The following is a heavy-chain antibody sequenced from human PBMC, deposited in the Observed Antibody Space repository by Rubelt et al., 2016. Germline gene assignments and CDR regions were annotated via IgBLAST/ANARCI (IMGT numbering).Heavy chain of an antibody. Sequence: EVQLVESGGGLVQPGGSLRLSCAASGFTVISNYMSWVRQAPGKWLEWVSVIYSGGSTYYADSVKGSFTISRDTYKNKLSLKMNSWRAEETAVYYCALYYYDSSGSKSHDAFDIWGQGTMVTVSS. J-gene: IGHJ3*02. CDR3: ALYYYDSSGSKSHDAFDI. D-gene: IGHD3-22*01. CDR1: GFTVISNY. V-gene: IGHV3-66*01. CDR2: IYSGGST.